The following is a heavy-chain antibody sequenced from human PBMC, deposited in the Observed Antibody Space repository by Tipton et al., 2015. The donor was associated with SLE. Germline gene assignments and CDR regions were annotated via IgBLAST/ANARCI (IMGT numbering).Heavy chain of an antibody. J-gene: IGHJ4*02. V-gene: IGHV3-11*04. CDR1: GFTFSDYY. D-gene: IGHD6-13*01. Sequence: SLRLSCAASGFTFSDYYMTWIRQAPGKGLEWVSHITSSGTTIYYADSVRGRFTISRDNTKNSLYLQMDSLRAEDTAVYYCARDPAGSRLDYWGQGTLVTVSS. CDR3: ARDPAGSRLDY. CDR2: ITSSGTTI.